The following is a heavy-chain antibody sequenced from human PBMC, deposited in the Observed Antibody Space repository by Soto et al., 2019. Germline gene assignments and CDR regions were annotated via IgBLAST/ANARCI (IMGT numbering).Heavy chain of an antibody. D-gene: IGHD5-12*01. CDR2: ISGSGGST. J-gene: IGHJ4*02. Sequence: GGSLRLSCAASGFTFSSYAMSWVRQAPGKGLEWVSAISGSGGSTYYADSVKGRFTISRDNSKNTLYLQMNSLRAEDTAVYYCARGDGCNYRVSDYWGQGTLVTVSS. V-gene: IGHV3-23*01. CDR1: GFTFSSYA. CDR3: ARGDGCNYRVSDY.